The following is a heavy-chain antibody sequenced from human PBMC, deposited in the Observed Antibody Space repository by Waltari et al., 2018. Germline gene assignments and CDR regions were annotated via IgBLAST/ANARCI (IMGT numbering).Heavy chain of an antibody. D-gene: IGHD3-22*01. CDR3: ARVSSSGYYYDY. CDR2: ISSSGSTI. V-gene: IGHV3-48*03. CDR1: GFPFSSYD. J-gene: IGHJ4*02. Sequence: EVQLVESGGGLVQPGGSLRLSCAASGFPFSSYDMNWVRQAPGKGLEWVSYISSSGSTIYYADSVKGRFTISRDNAKNSLYLQMNSLRAEDTAVYYCARVSSSGYYYDYWGQGTLVTVSS.